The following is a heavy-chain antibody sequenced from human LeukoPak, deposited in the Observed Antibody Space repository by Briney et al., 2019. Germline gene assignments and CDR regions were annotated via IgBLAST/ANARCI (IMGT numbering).Heavy chain of an antibody. V-gene: IGHV3-21*01. D-gene: IGHD3-3*01. J-gene: IGHJ6*02. CDR3: AREQVDYDFWSGYYFYYYYGMDV. CDR2: ISSSSYI. CDR1: GFTFSSYS. Sequence: GGSLRLSCAASGFTFSSYSMNWVRKAPGKGLEWVSSISSSSYIYYADSVKGRFTISRDNAKNSLYLQMNSLRAEDTAVYYCAREQVDYDFWSGYYFYYYYGMDVWGQGTTVTVSS.